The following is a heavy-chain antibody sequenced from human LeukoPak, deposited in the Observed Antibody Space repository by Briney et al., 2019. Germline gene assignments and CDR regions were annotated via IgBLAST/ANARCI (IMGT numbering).Heavy chain of an antibody. Sequence: ASVKVSCKASGYTFTDYYMHWVRQAPGQGPEWMGWINPNSGGTNYAQKFQGRVTMTRDTSITTAYMEVDKLRSDDTAVYYCARDGSFDIWDQGTMVTVSS. D-gene: IGHD3-10*01. V-gene: IGHV1-2*02. J-gene: IGHJ3*02. CDR2: INPNSGGT. CDR3: ARDGSFDI. CDR1: GYTFTDYY.